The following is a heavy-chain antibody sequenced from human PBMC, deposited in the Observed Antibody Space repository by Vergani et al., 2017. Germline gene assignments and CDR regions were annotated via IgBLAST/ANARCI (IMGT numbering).Heavy chain of an antibody. CDR2: ISGSGGST. Sequence: EVQLLESGGGLVQPGGSLRLSCAASGFTFSSYAMSWVRQAPGKGLEWVSAISGSGGSTYYADSVKGRFTISRDNSKNTLYLLMNSLRAEDTAVYYCAKEXWGSYDFWSGYYTGCDYWGQGTLVTVSS. CDR1: GFTFSSYA. D-gene: IGHD3-3*01. J-gene: IGHJ4*02. V-gene: IGHV3-23*01. CDR3: AKEXWGSYDFWSGYYTGCDY.